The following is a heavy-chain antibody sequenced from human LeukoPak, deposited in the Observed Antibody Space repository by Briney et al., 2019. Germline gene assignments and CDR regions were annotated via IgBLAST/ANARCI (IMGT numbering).Heavy chain of an antibody. J-gene: IGHJ6*02. V-gene: IGHV3-7*03. CDR3: ARGGGLDV. Sequence: GGSLRLSCAASEFTFSSYWVNWARQAPGKGLEWVASINHNGNVNYYVDSVKGRFTISRDNAKNSLYLQMSNLRAEDTAVCFCARGGGLDVWGQGATVTVSS. CDR1: EFTFSSYW. CDR2: INHNGNVN. D-gene: IGHD3-16*01.